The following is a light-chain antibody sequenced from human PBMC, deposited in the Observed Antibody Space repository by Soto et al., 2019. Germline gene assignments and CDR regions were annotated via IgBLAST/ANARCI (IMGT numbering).Light chain of an antibody. Sequence: EIGLTQSPGTLSLSPGERATLSCRASQSVSSSYLAWYQQKPGQAPRLLIYGASSRATGIPDKFGGSGSVTDFNLTISRLEPEDVSVDYCQQYGSSPAWTFGQGTKVEIK. CDR1: QSVSSSY. J-gene: IGKJ1*01. CDR2: GAS. CDR3: QQYGSSPAWT. V-gene: IGKV3-20*01.